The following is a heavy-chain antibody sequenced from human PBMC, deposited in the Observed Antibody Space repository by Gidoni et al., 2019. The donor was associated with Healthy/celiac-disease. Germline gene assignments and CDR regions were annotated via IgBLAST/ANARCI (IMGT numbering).Heavy chain of an antibody. D-gene: IGHD3-22*01. CDR2: IHYSGST. CDR1: GGSISSSSYY. CDR3: AVNTHYYDSSGYYGADNY. Sequence: QLQLQESGPGLVKPSETLSLTCTASGGSISSSSYYWGWIRQPPGKGLEWIGSIHYSGSTYYNPSLKSRVTISVDTSKNQVSLKLSSVTAADTAVYYGAVNTHYYDSSGYYGADNYWGQGTLVTVSS. J-gene: IGHJ4*02. V-gene: IGHV4-39*01.